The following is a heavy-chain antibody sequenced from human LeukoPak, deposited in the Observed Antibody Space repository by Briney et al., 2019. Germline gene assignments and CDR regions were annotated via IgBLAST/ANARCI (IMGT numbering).Heavy chain of an antibody. V-gene: IGHV4-31*03. Sequence: SETLSLTCTVSGGSISSGGYYWSWIRQHPGKGLEWIGYIYYSGSTYYNPSLKSRVTISVDTSKNQFSLKLSSVTAADTAVYYCARVPKPRSSSWFDSWGQGTLVTVSS. CDR2: IYYSGST. CDR3: ARVPKPRSSSWFDS. D-gene: IGHD6-13*01. J-gene: IGHJ5*01. CDR1: GGSISSGGYY.